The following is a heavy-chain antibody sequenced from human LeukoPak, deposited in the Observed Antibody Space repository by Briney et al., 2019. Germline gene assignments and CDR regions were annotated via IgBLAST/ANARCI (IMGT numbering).Heavy chain of an antibody. V-gene: IGHV3-21*01. CDR1: GFTFSNFA. CDR3: ARIGAGPSRDY. D-gene: IGHD6-13*01. Sequence: GGSLRLSCAASGFTFSNFAMTWVRQAPGKGLEWVSSIVGSGSTYYADSLKGRFTISRDNAKNSLYLQMNSRSAEDTAVYYCARIGAGPSRDYWGQGTLVTVSS. CDR2: IVGSGST. J-gene: IGHJ4*02.